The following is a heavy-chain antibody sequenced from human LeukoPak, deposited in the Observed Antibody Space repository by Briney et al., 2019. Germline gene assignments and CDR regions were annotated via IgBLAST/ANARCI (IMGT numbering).Heavy chain of an antibody. CDR3: ARTGFGDLDY. Sequence: EGSLRLSCAASGFTFSSYWMHWVHQAPVKGLVWVSRINSDGSSTSYADSVKGRFTISRDNAKNTLYLQMNSLRAEDTAVYYCARTGFGDLDYWGQGTLVTVSS. V-gene: IGHV3-74*01. CDR1: GFTFSSYW. J-gene: IGHJ4*02. CDR2: INSDGSST. D-gene: IGHD3-10*01.